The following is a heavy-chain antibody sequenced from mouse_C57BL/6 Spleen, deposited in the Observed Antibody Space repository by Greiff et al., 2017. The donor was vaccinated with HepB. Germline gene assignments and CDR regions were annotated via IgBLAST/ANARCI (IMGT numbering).Heavy chain of an antibody. V-gene: IGHV1-19*01. CDR1: GYTFTDYY. J-gene: IGHJ4*01. D-gene: IGHD1-1*01. Sequence: EVQLQQSGPVLVKPGASVKMSCKASGYTFTDYYMNWVKQSHGKSLEWIGVINPYNGGTSYNQKFKGKATLTVDKSSSTAYMELNSLTSEDSAVYYCARDYYGVVGAMDYWGQGTSVTVSS. CDR3: ARDYYGVVGAMDY. CDR2: INPYNGGT.